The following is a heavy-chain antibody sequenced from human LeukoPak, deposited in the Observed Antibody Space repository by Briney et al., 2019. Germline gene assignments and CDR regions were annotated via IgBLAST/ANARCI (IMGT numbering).Heavy chain of an antibody. CDR3: ATDHGDYDFWSGYRPHYYGMDV. J-gene: IGHJ6*02. CDR1: GYTFASYG. D-gene: IGHD3-3*01. CDR2: ISTYNGNT. V-gene: IGHV1-18*01. Sequence: GASVRVSCKASGYTFASYGISWVRQAPGQGLEWMGWISTYNGNTNCAQKLQGSVTMTTDTSTSTAYMELRSLRSEDTAVYYCATDHGDYDFWSGYRPHYYGMDVWGQGTTVTVSS.